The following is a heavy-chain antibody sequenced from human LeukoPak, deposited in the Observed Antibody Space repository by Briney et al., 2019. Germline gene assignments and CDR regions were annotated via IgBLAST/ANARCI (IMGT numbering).Heavy chain of an antibody. D-gene: IGHD5-18*01. CDR2: IYYSGST. J-gene: IGHJ6*02. Sequence: SETLSLTCAVYGGSFSDYFWSWIRQHPGKGLEWIGYIYYSGSTYYNPSLKSRVTISVDTSKNQFSLKLSSVTAADTAVYYCQRANVDTAMGRYYYYGMDAWGQGTTVTVSS. CDR1: GGSFSDYF. V-gene: IGHV4-31*11. CDR3: QRANVDTAMGRYYYYGMDA.